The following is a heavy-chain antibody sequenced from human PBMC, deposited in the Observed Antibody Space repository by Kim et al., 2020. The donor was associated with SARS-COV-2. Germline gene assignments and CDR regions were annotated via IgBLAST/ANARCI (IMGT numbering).Heavy chain of an antibody. V-gene: IGHV3-23*01. CDR3: AKDSPMNTVVFPRVFDY. J-gene: IGHJ4*02. Sequence: VNGRFTISRDNSKNTLYLQMNSLRAEDTAVYYCAKDSPMNTVVFPRVFDYWGQGTLVTVSS. D-gene: IGHD3-16*01.